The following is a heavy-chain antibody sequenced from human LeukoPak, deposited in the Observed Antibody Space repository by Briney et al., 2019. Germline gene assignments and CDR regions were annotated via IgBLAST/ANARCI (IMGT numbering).Heavy chain of an antibody. CDR3: AGRYSSGWYEDVY. V-gene: IGHV4-61*02. Sequence: SETLSLTCTVSGSSISSGSYYWSWIRQPAGKGLEWIGRIYTSGSTNYNPSLKSRVTISVDTSTNQFSLKLSSVPAADTAVYYCAGRYSSGWYEDVYWGQGTLVTVSS. D-gene: IGHD6-19*01. CDR2: IYTSGST. CDR1: GSSISSGSYY. J-gene: IGHJ4*02.